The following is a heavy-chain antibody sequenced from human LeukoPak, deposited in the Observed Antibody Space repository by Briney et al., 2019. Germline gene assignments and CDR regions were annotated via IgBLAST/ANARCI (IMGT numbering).Heavy chain of an antibody. J-gene: IGHJ4*02. CDR2: IYYSGST. D-gene: IGHD1-26*01. Sequence: SETLSLTCTVSGGSISSYYWSWIRQPPGKGLEWIGYIYYSGSTNYNPSLKSRVTISVDTSKIQFCLKLSSVTAADTAVYYCARRAREAFDYWGQGTLVTVSS. CDR3: ARRAREAFDY. CDR1: GGSISSYY. V-gene: IGHV4-59*01.